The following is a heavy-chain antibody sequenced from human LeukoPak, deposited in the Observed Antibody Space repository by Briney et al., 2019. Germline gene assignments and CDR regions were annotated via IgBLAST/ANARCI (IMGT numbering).Heavy chain of an antibody. Sequence: ASVKVSCKTSGYTFTNFGISWVRQAPGQGLEWMGWISGNNGYTKYAQKFQGRISMTTDTSTSTVYMEVGSLRPDDTAVYYCARDYYADPYSSRWYDCFDPWGQGTLVIVSS. CDR3: ARDYYADPYSSRWYDCFDP. J-gene: IGHJ5*02. CDR1: GYTFTNFG. CDR2: ISGNNGYT. D-gene: IGHD6-13*01. V-gene: IGHV1-18*01.